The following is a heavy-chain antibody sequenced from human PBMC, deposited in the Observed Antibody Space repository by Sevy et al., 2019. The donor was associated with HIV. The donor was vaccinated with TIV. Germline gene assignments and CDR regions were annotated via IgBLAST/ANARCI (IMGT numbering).Heavy chain of an antibody. CDR2: INPNSGGT. CDR3: ARTPGGKYCSGGSCDYYYGMDV. CDR1: GYTFTGYY. D-gene: IGHD2-15*01. Sequence: ASVKVSCKASGYTFTGYYMHWVRQAPGQGLEWMGWINPNSGGTNYALKFQGRVTMTRDTSISTAYMELSRLRSDDTAVYYCARTPGGKYCSGGSCDYYYGMDVWGQGTTVTVSS. V-gene: IGHV1-2*02. J-gene: IGHJ6*02.